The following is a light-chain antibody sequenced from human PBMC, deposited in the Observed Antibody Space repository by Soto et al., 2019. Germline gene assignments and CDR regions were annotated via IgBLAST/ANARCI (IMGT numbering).Light chain of an antibody. CDR3: QQRSDWPWT. Sequence: EIVLTQSPGTLSLSPCDRATLSCRASQSVSSNYLAWYQQRPGQAPRLLIYEASNRATGIPARFSGGGSGTDFTLTISSLEPEDFAVYYCQQRSDWPWTFGQGTKVDIK. CDR1: QSVSSNY. CDR2: EAS. V-gene: IGKV3D-20*02. J-gene: IGKJ1*01.